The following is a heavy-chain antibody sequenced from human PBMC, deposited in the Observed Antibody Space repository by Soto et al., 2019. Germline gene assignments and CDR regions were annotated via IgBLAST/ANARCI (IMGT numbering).Heavy chain of an antibody. D-gene: IGHD1-7*01. CDR1: GGSFNSNDW. Sequence: KPSETLSLTCAVSGGSFNSNDWWTCVRQPPGQGREWIGEIYRTGSTNYKTSLKSRVTISLDKSENQFSLKVTSLTAADTAVYYCASRDPGTSVDYWGQGTLVTVSS. CDR3: ASRDPGTSVDY. CDR2: IYRTGST. V-gene: IGHV4-4*02. J-gene: IGHJ4*02.